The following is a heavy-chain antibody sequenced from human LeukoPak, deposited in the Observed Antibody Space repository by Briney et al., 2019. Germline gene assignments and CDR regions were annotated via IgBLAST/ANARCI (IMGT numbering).Heavy chain of an antibody. V-gene: IGHV3-23*01. CDR2: ISGPGATT. D-gene: IGHD3-16*01. CDR1: GFTFSSYA. CDR3: AKDGVWGSFAYYFDY. J-gene: IGHJ4*02. Sequence: GGSLRLSCAASGFTFSSYAMSWVRQAPGKGLEWVSAISGPGATTYYAVSVKGRFTISRDNSKNTLSLQVDSLRAEDTAVYYCAKDGVWGSFAYYFDYWGQGALVTVSS.